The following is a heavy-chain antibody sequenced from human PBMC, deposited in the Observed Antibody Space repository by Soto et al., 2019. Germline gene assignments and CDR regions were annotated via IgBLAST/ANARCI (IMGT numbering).Heavy chain of an antibody. Sequence: EVQLVESGGGLVQPGGSLRLSCAASGFTFSSYAMHWVRQAPGKGLEYVSAISSNGGSTYYANSVKGRFTISRDNSKNTLYLQMGSLRAEDMAVYYCARDAVVATIRDYYYCMDVWGKGTTVTVSS. J-gene: IGHJ6*03. CDR3: ARDAVVATIRDYYYCMDV. CDR2: ISSNGGST. V-gene: IGHV3-64*01. D-gene: IGHD5-12*01. CDR1: GFTFSSYA.